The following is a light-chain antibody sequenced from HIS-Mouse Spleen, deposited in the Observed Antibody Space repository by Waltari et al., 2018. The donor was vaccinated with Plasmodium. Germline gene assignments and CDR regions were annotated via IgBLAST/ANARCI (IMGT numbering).Light chain of an antibody. Sequence: EIVLTQSPGTLSLSPGERATLSCRASQSVSSSYLAWYQQKPGQAPRLLIYGSSSRATGIPDRFSGSGSGIDFTLTISRLEPEDFAVYYCQQYGSSPQITFGGGTKVEIQ. V-gene: IGKV3-20*01. CDR1: QSVSSSY. CDR3: QQYGSSPQIT. CDR2: GSS. J-gene: IGKJ4*02.